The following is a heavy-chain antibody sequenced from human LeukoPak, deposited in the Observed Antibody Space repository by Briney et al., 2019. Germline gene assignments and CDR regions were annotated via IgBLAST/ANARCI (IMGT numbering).Heavy chain of an antibody. D-gene: IGHD3-16*01. V-gene: IGHV4-39*07. CDR2: IYYSGST. J-gene: IGHJ6*03. CDR1: GGSISSSSYY. CDR3: ARVIFSHDYVWGSRRYYYYMDV. Sequence: PSETLSLTCTVSGGSISSSSYYWGWIRQPPGKGLEWIGSIYYSGSTYYNPSLKSRVTISVDTSKNQFSLKLSSVTAADTAVYYCARVIFSHDYVWGSRRYYYYMDVWGKGTTVTVSS.